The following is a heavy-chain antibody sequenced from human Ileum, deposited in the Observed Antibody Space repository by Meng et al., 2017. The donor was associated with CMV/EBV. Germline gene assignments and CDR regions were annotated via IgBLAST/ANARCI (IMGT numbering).Heavy chain of an antibody. V-gene: IGHV5-51*01. CDR3: ARQGCSGTSCHTVDY. J-gene: IGHJ4*02. Sequence: GESLKISCTGSGYNFATDHIAWVRQMPGKGLELMGIIYPDEPNIRYSPPFQGQVTISADKSISTAFLQWSSLKASDTAMYYCARQGCSGTSCHTVDYWGQGTLVTVSS. D-gene: IGHD2-2*02. CDR2: IYPDEPNI. CDR1: GYNFATDH.